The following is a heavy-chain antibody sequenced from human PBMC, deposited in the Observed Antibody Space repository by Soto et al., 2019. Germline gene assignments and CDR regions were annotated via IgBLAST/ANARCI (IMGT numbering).Heavy chain of an antibody. CDR3: AKDRYSSSWFLFDY. CDR1: GFTFSSYA. J-gene: IGHJ4*02. CDR2: ISGSGGST. Sequence: GGSLRLSXAASGFTFSSYAMSWVRQAPGKGLEWVSAISGSGGSTYYADSVKGRFTISRDNSKNTLYLQMNSLRAEDTAVYYCAKDRYSSSWFLFDYWGQGTLVTAPQ. V-gene: IGHV3-23*01. D-gene: IGHD6-13*01.